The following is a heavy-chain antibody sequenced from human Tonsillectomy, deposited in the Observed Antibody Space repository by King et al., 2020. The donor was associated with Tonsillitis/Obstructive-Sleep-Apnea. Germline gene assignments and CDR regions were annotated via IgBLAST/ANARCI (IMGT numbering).Heavy chain of an antibody. V-gene: IGHV4-59*01. Sequence: QLQESGPGLVKPSETLSLTCTVSGGSLSSYYWTWIRQPPGKGLEWIGYIYYSGTTKYNPSLKSRVTISGDTSKNQFSLNLTSVTAADTAVYYCASEVRIAGKGFDYWGQGTLVTVSS. CDR3: ASEVRIAGKGFDY. CDR1: GGSLSSYY. CDR2: IYYSGTT. J-gene: IGHJ4*02. D-gene: IGHD2-21*01.